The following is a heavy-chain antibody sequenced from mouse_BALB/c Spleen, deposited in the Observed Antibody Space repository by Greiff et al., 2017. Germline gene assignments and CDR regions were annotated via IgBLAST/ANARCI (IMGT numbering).Heavy chain of an antibody. D-gene: IGHD2-1*01. CDR3: TRDGNGYYFDD. V-gene: IGHV5-6-4*01. CDR1: GFTFSSYT. Sequence: EVQVVESGGGLVKPGGSLKLSCAASGFTFSSYTMSWVRQTPEKRLEWVATISSGGSYTYYPDSVKGRFTISRDNAKNTLYLQMSSLKSEDTAMYYCTRDGNGYYFDDWGQGTTLTVSS. CDR2: ISSGGSYT. J-gene: IGHJ2*01.